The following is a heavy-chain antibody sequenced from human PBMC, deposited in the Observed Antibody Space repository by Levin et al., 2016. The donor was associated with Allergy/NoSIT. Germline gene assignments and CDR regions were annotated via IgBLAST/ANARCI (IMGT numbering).Heavy chain of an antibody. D-gene: IGHD2-2*01. Sequence: WIRQPPGKGLEWIGYIYYSGSTNYNPSLKSRVTISVDTSKNQFSLKLSSVTAADTAVYYCARAEWYQLLYLDYWGQGTLVTVSS. CDR2: IYYSGST. CDR3: ARAEWYQLLYLDY. V-gene: IGHV4-59*01. J-gene: IGHJ4*02.